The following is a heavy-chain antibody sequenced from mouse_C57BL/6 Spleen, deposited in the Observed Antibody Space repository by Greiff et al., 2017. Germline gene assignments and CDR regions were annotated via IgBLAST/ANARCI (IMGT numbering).Heavy chain of an antibody. Sequence: VQLQQSGPELVKPGASVKISCKASGYAFSSSWMNWVKQRPGKGLEWIGRIYPGDGDTNYNGKFKGKATLTADKSSSTAYMQLSSLTSEDSAVYCCAREGYDYDNYAMDYWGQGTSVTVSS. CDR3: AREGYDYDNYAMDY. CDR1: GYAFSSSW. CDR2: IYPGDGDT. V-gene: IGHV1-82*01. J-gene: IGHJ4*01. D-gene: IGHD2-4*01.